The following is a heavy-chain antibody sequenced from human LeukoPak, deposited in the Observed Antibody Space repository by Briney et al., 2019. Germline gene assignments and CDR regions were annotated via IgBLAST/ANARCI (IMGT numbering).Heavy chain of an antibody. J-gene: IGHJ4*02. V-gene: IGHV3-9*01. CDR3: AKEAHAFDY. CDR2: ISWNSGSI. Sequence: QPARSLRLSCAASGCTFDDYAMHWIRQAPGKGLEWVSGISWNSGSIGYADSVKGRFTISRDNAKNSLYLQMNSLRAEDTALYYCAKEAHAFDYWGQGTLVTVSS. CDR1: GCTFDDYA.